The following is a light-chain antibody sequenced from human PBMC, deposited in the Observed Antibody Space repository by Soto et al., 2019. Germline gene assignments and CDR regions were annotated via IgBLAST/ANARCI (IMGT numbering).Light chain of an antibody. CDR3: QQYYSYPIYT. J-gene: IGKJ2*01. CDR1: QGISSY. Sequence: AIRMTQSPSSFSASTGDRVTITCRASQGISSYLAWYQQKPGKAPKLLIYAASTLQSGVPSRFSGSGSGTDFTLTIICLHSEDFATYYCQQYYSYPIYTFGQGTKLEIK. V-gene: IGKV1-8*01. CDR2: AAS.